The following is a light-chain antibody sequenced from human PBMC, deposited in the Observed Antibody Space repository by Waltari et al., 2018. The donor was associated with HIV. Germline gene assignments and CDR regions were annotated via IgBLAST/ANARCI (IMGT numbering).Light chain of an antibody. Sequence: QSALTQPASVSGSPGQSISISCTGTSSDVGGYNAVYWYQQHPAKAPKLVILEVSNRPSGVSNRFSGSKSGNRASLTISGLQAEDEAYYYCSSYTSSDTVVFGGGTKVTVL. J-gene: IGLJ2*01. V-gene: IGLV2-14*01. CDR3: SSYTSSDTVV. CDR1: SSDVGGYNA. CDR2: EVS.